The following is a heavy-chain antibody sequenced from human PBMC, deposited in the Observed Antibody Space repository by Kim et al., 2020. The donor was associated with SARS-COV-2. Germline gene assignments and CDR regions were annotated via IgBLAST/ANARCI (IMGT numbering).Heavy chain of an antibody. CDR3: AIDCGGDCSHDY. Sequence: GGSLRLSCAASGFTFSSYEMNWVRQAPGKGLEWVSYISSSGSTIYYADSVKGRFTISRDNAKNSLYLQMNSLRAEDTAVYYCAIDCGGDCSHDYWGQGTLVTVSS. J-gene: IGHJ4*02. V-gene: IGHV3-48*03. D-gene: IGHD2-21*02. CDR1: GFTFSSYE. CDR2: ISSSGSTI.